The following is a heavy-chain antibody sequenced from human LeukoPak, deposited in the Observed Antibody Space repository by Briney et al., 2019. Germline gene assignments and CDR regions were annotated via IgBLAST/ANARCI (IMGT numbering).Heavy chain of an antibody. CDR2: IYYSGST. CDR3: ARNYCSSTSCYNYYYYYGMDV. D-gene: IGHD2-2*02. CDR1: GGSISSYY. J-gene: IGHJ6*02. Sequence: PSETLSLTCTVSGGSISSYYWSWIRQPPGKGLEWIGYIYYSGSTNYNPSLKSRVTISVDTSKNQLSLKLSSVTAADTAVYYCARNYCSSTSCYNYYYYYGMDVWGQGTTVTVSS. V-gene: IGHV4-59*01.